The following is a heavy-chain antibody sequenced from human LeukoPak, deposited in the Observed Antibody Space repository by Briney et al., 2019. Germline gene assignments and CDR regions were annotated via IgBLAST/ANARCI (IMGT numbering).Heavy chain of an antibody. Sequence: NPSETPSLTCTVSGGSISGFYWGWIRQPPGKGLEWIGFIYYSGSANYNPSLKSRVTMSVDTSKNQFSLKLSSVTAADTAFYYCARDRDSSGWFDYWGQGTIVAVSS. CDR1: GGSISGFY. CDR2: IYYSGSA. D-gene: IGHD6-19*01. CDR3: ARDRDSSGWFDY. V-gene: IGHV4-59*01. J-gene: IGHJ4*02.